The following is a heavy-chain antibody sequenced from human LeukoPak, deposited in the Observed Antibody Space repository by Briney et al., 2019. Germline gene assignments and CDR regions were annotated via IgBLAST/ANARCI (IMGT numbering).Heavy chain of an antibody. CDR3: AREYYDSSGYIDY. CDR1: GYTLTSYD. Sequence: ASVKVSCKASGYTLTSYDINWVRQATGQGLEWMGWMNPNSGNTVYAQKFQGRVTMTRNTSISTACMELSSLRSEDTAVYYCAREYYDSSGYIDYWGQGTLVTVSS. V-gene: IGHV1-8*01. D-gene: IGHD3-22*01. J-gene: IGHJ4*02. CDR2: MNPNSGNT.